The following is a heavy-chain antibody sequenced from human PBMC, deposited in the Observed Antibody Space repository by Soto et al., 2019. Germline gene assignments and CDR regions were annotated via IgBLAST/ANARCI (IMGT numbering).Heavy chain of an antibody. V-gene: IGHV3-30*18. J-gene: IGHJ4*02. CDR2: ISYDGSNK. CDR1: GFTFSSYG. Sequence: QVQLVESGGGVVQPGRSLRLSCAASGFTFSSYGMHWVRQAPGKGLEWVAVISYDGSNKYYADSVKGRFTISRDNSKNTLYLQMNSLRAEDTAVYYCAKERSSYGYGSPFDYLGQGTLVTVSS. CDR3: AKERSSYGYGSPFDY. D-gene: IGHD5-18*01.